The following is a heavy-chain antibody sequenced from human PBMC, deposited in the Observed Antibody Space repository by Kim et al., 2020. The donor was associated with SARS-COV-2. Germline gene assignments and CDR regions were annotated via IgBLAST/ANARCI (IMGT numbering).Heavy chain of an antibody. CDR2: ISGSGGST. D-gene: IGHD3-22*01. CDR1: GFTFSSYA. J-gene: IGHJ5*02. CDR3: AKEKGVLTMIVVDYNWFDP. V-gene: IGHV3-23*01. Sequence: GGSLRLSCAASGFTFSSYAMSWVRQAPGKGLEWVSAISGSGGSTYYADSVKGRFTISRDNSKNTLYLQMNSLRAEDTAVYYCAKEKGVLTMIVVDYNWFDPWGQGTLVTVSS.